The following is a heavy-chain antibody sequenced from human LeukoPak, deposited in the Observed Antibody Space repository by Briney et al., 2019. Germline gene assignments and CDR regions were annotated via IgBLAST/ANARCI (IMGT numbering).Heavy chain of an antibody. Sequence: GGSLRLSCAASGFTFSSYAMHWVRQAPGKGLEWVAVISYDGSNKYYADSVKGRFTISRDNSKNTLYLQMNSLRAEDTAVYYCARDVSLVPARPSGPDYWGQGTLVTDCS. J-gene: IGHJ4*02. CDR1: GFTFSSYA. CDR2: ISYDGSNK. D-gene: IGHD2-2*01. V-gene: IGHV3-30-3*01. CDR3: ARDVSLVPARPSGPDY.